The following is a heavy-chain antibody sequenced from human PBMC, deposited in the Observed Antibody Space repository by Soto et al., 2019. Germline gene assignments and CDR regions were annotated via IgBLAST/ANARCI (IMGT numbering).Heavy chain of an antibody. CDR1: GFSLSPYW. Sequence: EVHLEESGGGSVQPGGSLRLSCAASGFSLSPYWMHWVRQAPGRGLEWVSRLSSDGFGAAYADSVKGRFFISRDIARSPLFPEMNSLRADDTAVYCCARDWGGPDYWGRGPSATVSS. CDR3: ARDWGGPDY. J-gene: IGHJ4*02. CDR2: LSSDGFGA. D-gene: IGHD3-16*01. V-gene: IGHV3-74*03.